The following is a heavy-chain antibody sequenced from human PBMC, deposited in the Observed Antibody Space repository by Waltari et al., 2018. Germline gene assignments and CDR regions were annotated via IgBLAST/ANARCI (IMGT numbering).Heavy chain of an antibody. J-gene: IGHJ5*02. CDR2: INPHSGEV. CDR3: SDSSGP. CDR1: GYSSPSYD. V-gene: IGHV1-8*01. D-gene: IGHD3-22*01. Sequence: VQLVQSGAEVKKPGASVKVSCEASGYSSPSYDGNWVRQATGQGLEWMGWINPHSGEVGYTPRFQGRITMTRNTSINTVYMELSGLTADDTATYYCSDSSGPWGQGTLVTVSS.